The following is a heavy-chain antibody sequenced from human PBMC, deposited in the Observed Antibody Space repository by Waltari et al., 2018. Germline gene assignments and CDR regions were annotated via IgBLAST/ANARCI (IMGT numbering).Heavy chain of an antibody. J-gene: IGHJ4*02. CDR1: GFDFTKHY. Sequence: EVQLEESGGGFVQPGGSRRLSCEASGFDFTKHYMHWVRQGPGKGLVWVSRISGDGGSTSYADSVKGRFTISRDNSKNTLYLQMNSFRAEDTGIYYCAREGGGFDYTPDYWGQGTLVTVSS. D-gene: IGHD5-12*01. CDR2: ISGDGGST. V-gene: IGHV3-74*01. CDR3: AREGGGFDYTPDY.